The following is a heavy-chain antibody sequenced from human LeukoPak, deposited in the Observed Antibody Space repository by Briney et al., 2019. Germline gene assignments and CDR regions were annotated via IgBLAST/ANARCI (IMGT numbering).Heavy chain of an antibody. CDR1: QFTFSSYW. Sequence: PGGSLRLSCAASQFTFSSYWMHWVRQAPGRGLVWVSFITSDGSSRSYADYVKGRFTISRDNAKNMLYLQMNSLRAEDTAVYYCARDGSLPDYWGQGTLVTVSS. CDR2: ITSDGSSR. V-gene: IGHV3-74*01. J-gene: IGHJ4*02. CDR3: ARDGSLPDY.